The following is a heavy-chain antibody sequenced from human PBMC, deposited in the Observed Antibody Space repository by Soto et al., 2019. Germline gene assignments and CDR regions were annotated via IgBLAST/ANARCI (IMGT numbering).Heavy chain of an antibody. V-gene: IGHV4-30-4*01. CDR2: IYYSGST. J-gene: IGHJ4*02. CDR3: ARVSSGRGVIPNFFFDY. D-gene: IGHD3-16*02. Sequence: QVQLQELGPGLVKPSQTLSLTCTVSGGSISSGDYYWSWIRQPPGKGLEWIGYIYYSGSTYYNQSLKSRVTISVDTSKNQFSLKLSSVTAADAAVDYCARVSSGRGVIPNFFFDYWGQGTLVNVSS. CDR1: GGSISSGDYY.